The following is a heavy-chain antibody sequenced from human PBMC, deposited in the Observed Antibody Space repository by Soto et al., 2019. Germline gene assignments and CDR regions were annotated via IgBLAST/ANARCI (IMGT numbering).Heavy chain of an antibody. Sequence: EVQLLESGGGLVQPGGSLRLSSAASGFTFSTYAMSCVRQAPGKGLEWVSTITNSGAGTYYADSVKGRLTISRDNSKNTLYLQMNSLSAEDTAVYYCAKANLRGRGFPDYWGQGTLVNVSS. CDR1: GFTFSTYA. D-gene: IGHD2-15*01. CDR2: ITNSGAGT. J-gene: IGHJ4*02. V-gene: IGHV3-23*01. CDR3: AKANLRGRGFPDY.